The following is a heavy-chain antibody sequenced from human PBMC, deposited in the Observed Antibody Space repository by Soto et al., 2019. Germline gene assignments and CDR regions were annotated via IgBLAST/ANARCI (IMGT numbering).Heavy chain of an antibody. CDR2: IYYSGST. CDR1: GGSISSSSYY. Sequence: QLQLQESGPGLVKPSETLSLTCTVSGGSISSSSYYWGWIRQPPGKGLEWIGSIYYSGSTYYNPSLKSRVTIYVDTAKNQFSLKLSSVNAADTAVYYCAGFPAMLVVVTYSRRDYWGQGTLVTVSS. CDR3: AGFPAMLVVVTYSRRDY. V-gene: IGHV4-39*01. D-gene: IGHD3-22*01. J-gene: IGHJ4*02.